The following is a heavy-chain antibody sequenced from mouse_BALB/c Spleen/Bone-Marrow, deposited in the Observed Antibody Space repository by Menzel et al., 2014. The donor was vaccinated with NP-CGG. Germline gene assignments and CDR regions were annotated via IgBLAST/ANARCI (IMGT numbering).Heavy chain of an antibody. D-gene: IGHD1-1*01. CDR1: GYAFTNYW. Sequence: QVQLQQPGAELVRPGTSVKVSCKASGYAFTNYWIEWIKQRPGQGLEWIGVINPGSGGINYNEKFKGKVTMSGDKSSSTAYMQISSLTSDDSAVYFCARELVRGMDYWGQGTSVTVSS. V-gene: IGHV1-54*01. CDR3: ARELVRGMDY. CDR2: INPGSGGI. J-gene: IGHJ4*01.